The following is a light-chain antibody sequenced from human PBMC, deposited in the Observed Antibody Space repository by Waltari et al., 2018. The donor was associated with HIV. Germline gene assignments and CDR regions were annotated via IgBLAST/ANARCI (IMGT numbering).Light chain of an antibody. CDR3: ATWDDSLNGVL. V-gene: IGLV1-47*01. CDR2: RDT. CDR1: SSHLDRNS. J-gene: IGLJ2*01. Sequence: SVLTQPPSASGTPGQKVTTSCSGSSSHLDRNSVFWYQQHQGAAPHLLIYRDTQLPSGVPDRFSGSKSGTSASLAISGLRSEDEAVYSCATWDDSLNGVLFGGGTNLNVL.